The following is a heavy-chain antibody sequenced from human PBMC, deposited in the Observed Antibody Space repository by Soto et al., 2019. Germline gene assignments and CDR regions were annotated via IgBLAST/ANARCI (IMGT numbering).Heavy chain of an antibody. CDR3: ARNKPGPMYGYPNVGSGDVHYYGLDV. CDR1: GYTFRNFY. J-gene: IGHJ6*02. D-gene: IGHD5-18*01. CDR2: INPGGGSA. Sequence: QVQLVQSGAEMKKPGASVKVSCQASGYTFRNFYMHWVRQAPGQGLEWMGVINPGGGSADYAQDCQDRVSMTTDTSTGTVYMELSSLRSDDTAVYYCARNKPGPMYGYPNVGSGDVHYYGLDVWGQGTTVTVSS. V-gene: IGHV1-46*01.